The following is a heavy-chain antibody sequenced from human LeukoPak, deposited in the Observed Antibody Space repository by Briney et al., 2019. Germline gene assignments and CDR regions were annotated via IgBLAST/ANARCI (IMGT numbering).Heavy chain of an antibody. CDR1: GGSISSYY. Sequence: PSETLSLTCTVSGGSISSYYWSWIRQPPGKGLEWIGYIYSSGNTNYNPSLKSRVTISVDTSKNQFSLKVTSVTAADTAVYYCARPYSSGWYGVFAIWGHGTMVTVSS. V-gene: IGHV4-59*08. CDR3: ARPYSSGWYGVFAI. D-gene: IGHD6-19*01. CDR2: IYSSGNT. J-gene: IGHJ3*02.